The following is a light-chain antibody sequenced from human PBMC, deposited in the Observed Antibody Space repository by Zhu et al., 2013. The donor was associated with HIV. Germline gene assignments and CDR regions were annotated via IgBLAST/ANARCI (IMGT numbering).Light chain of an antibody. CDR2: DAS. Sequence: QMTQSPSTLSPSVGDRVTITCRASQSIGTWLAWYQQKPGKPPNLLIYDASSLEGGVPSRFSGSGSETDFTLSISSLQPEDFATYYCQQSSSPPLTFGGGTKVEIK. J-gene: IGKJ4*01. CDR1: QSIGTW. V-gene: IGKV1-5*01. CDR3: QQSSSPPLT.